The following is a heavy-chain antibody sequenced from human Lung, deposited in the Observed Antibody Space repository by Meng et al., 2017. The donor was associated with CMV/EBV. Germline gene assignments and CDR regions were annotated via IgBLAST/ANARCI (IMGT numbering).Heavy chain of an antibody. CDR2: INSDGSST. D-gene: IGHD3-22*01. CDR3: ARSYYYDSSGYYYPFDY. V-gene: IGHV3-74*01. CDR1: GFTFSSYW. J-gene: IGHJ4*02. Sequence: SCAASGFTFSSYWMHWVRQAPGKGLVWVSRINSDGSSTSYADSVKGRFTISRDNAKNTLYLQMNSLRAEDTAVYYCARSYYYDSSGYYYPFDYWXQGT.